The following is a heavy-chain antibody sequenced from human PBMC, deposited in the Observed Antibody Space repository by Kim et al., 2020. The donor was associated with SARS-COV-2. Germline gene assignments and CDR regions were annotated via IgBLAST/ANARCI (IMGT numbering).Heavy chain of an antibody. Sequence: SPSFQGHVTIAADKSISTAYLQWSSLKASDTAMYYCARHEFTMIVGPFDYWGQGTLVTVSS. D-gene: IGHD3-22*01. V-gene: IGHV5-10-1*01. CDR3: ARHEFTMIVGPFDY. J-gene: IGHJ4*02.